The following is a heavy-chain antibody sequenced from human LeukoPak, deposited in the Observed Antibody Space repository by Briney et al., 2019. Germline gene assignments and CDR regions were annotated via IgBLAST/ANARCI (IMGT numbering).Heavy chain of an antibody. CDR2: IYSGGST. CDR3: ARDLWGRDYGDYDDWFDP. J-gene: IGHJ5*02. V-gene: IGHV3-53*01. Sequence: LEWVSVIYSGGSTYYADSVKGRFTISRDNAKNSLYLQMNSLRAEDTAVYYCARDLWGRDYGDYDDWFDPWGQGTLVTVSS. D-gene: IGHD4-17*01.